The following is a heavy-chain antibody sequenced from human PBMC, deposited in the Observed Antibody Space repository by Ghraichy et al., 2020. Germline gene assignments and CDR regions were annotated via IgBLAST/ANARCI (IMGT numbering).Heavy chain of an antibody. CDR3: ARAATGELFDY. V-gene: IGHV4-61*01. J-gene: IGHJ4*02. CDR1: GGSVSSGSYY. Sequence: SETLSLTCTVSGGSVSSGSYYWSWIRQPPGKGLEWIGYIYSSASTNYNPSLKSRVTISIDTSKNQFSLNLSSVTAADTAVYYCARAATGELFDYWGQGTLVTVSS. CDR2: IYSSAST. D-gene: IGHD6-13*01.